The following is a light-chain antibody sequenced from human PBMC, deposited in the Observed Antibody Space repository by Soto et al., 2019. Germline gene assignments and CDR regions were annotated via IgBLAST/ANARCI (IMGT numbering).Light chain of an antibody. CDR1: SSDVGGYNY. CDR2: EVT. Sequence: QSVLTQHASVSGSPGQSITLSCTGTSSDVGGYNYVSWYQQHPAKAPKLMIYEVTYRPSGVSNRFSGSRSGNTASLTISGLQAEDEAHYYCSSYTSSTTAVVFGGGTKLTVL. V-gene: IGLV2-14*01. CDR3: SSYTSSTTAVV. J-gene: IGLJ2*01.